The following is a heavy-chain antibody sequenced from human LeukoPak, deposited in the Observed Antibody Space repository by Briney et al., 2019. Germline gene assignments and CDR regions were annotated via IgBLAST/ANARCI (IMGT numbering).Heavy chain of an antibody. V-gene: IGHV3-73*01. CDR3: TRPLGVYCSGGSCYSN. CDR2: TRSKANSYAT. J-gene: IGHJ4*02. CDR1: GFTFSGSA. D-gene: IGHD2-15*01. Sequence: GGSLRLSCAASGFTFSGSAMHWVRQASGKGLEWVGRTRSKANSYATAYAASVKGRFTISRDDSKNTAYLQMNSLKTEDTAVYYCTRPLGVYCSGGSCYSNWGQGTLVTVSS.